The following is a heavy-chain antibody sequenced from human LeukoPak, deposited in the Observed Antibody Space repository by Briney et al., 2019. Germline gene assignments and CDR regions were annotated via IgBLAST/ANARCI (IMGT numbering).Heavy chain of an antibody. V-gene: IGHV1-18*01. D-gene: IGHD2-2*01. CDR3: ARADMRGSRTFVVVVPAATLDY. Sequence: ASVKVSCKASGYTFTSYGISWVRQAPGQGLEWMGWISAYNGNTNYAQKLQGRVTMTTDTSTSTAYMELRSLRSDDTAVYYCARADMRGSRTFVVVVPAATLDYWGQGTLVTVSS. J-gene: IGHJ4*02. CDR2: ISAYNGNT. CDR1: GYTFTSYG.